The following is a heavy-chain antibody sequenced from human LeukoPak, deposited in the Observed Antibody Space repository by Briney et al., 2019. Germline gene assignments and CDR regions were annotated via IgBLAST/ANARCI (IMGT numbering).Heavy chain of an antibody. CDR1: GYTFTSYD. V-gene: IGHV1-8*02. CDR2: MNPNSGNT. CDR3: ASYGDYPPHFDY. Sequence: ASVKVSCKASGYTFTSYDINWVRQATGQGLEWMGWMNPNSGNTGYAQKFQGRVTMTRDTSTSTVYMELSSLRSEDTAVYYCASYGDYPPHFDYWGQGTLVTVSS. D-gene: IGHD4-17*01. J-gene: IGHJ4*02.